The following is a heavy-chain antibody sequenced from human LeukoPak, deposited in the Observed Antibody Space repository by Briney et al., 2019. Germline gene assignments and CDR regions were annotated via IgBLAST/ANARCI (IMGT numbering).Heavy chain of an antibody. CDR3: AREEEGGTFDY. CDR1: GYIFTSYY. Sequence: VASVKVSCKASGYIFTSYYIHWVRQAPGQGLEWMGIINPSGGSTIYPQKFQGRVSMTRDTSTSTVYMELSSLRSEDTALYYCAREEEGGTFDYWGQGTLVTVSS. D-gene: IGHD3-16*01. CDR2: INPSGGST. J-gene: IGHJ4*02. V-gene: IGHV1-46*01.